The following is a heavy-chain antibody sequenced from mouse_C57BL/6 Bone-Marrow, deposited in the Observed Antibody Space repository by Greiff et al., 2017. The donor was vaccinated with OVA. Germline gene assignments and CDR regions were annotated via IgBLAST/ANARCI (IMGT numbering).Heavy chain of an antibody. V-gene: IGHV1-52*01. CDR2: IDPSDSET. CDR3: ARGGAAQATIAY. J-gene: IGHJ3*01. CDR1: GYTFTSYW. D-gene: IGHD3-2*02. Sequence: QVQLQQPGAELVRPGSSVKLSCKASGYTFTSYWMHWVKQRPIQGLEWIGNIDPSDSETHYNQKFKDKATLTVDKSSSTAYMQLSSLTSEDSAVYYCARGGAAQATIAYWGQGTLVTVSA.